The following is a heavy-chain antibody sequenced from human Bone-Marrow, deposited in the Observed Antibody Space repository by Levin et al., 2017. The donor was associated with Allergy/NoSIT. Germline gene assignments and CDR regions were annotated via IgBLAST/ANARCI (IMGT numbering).Heavy chain of an antibody. CDR1: GFIVSTNY. CDR2: IHSGGSA. J-gene: IGHJ4*02. D-gene: IGHD4/OR15-4a*01. Sequence: GESLKISCAASGFIVSTNYMTWVRQAPGKGLEWVSVIHSGGSAYADSVKGRFTISRDNSNNTVYLQMNSLRVEDTAVYYCARGPDYGSFDYWGQGTLVTVSS. V-gene: IGHV3-53*01. CDR3: ARGPDYGSFDY.